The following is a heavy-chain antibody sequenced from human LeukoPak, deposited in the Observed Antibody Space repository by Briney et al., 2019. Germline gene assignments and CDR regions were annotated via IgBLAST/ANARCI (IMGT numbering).Heavy chain of an antibody. D-gene: IGHD2-2*01. CDR1: GYTFTSYY. Sequence: ASVKVSCKASGYTFTSYYMHWVRQAPGQGLEWMGRINSNSGGTNYAQKFQGRVTMTRDTSISTAYMELSRLRSDDTAVYYCARANPKYCSSTSCYPFDYWGQGTLVTVSS. CDR3: ARANPKYCSSTSCYPFDY. J-gene: IGHJ4*02. CDR2: INSNSGGT. V-gene: IGHV1-2*06.